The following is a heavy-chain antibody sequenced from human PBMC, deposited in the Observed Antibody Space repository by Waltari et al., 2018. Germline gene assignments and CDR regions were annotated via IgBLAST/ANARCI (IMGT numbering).Heavy chain of an antibody. V-gene: IGHV4-4*07. CDR3: ARDFNYGDYVGWFDP. Sequence: QVQLQESGPGLVKPSETLSLTCTVSGGSISSYYWRWIRQPAGKGLEWIGRIYTSGSTNYNPSLKSRVTMSVDTSKNQFSLKLSSVTAADTAVYYCARDFNYGDYVGWFDPWGQGTLVTVSS. CDR2: IYTSGST. J-gene: IGHJ5*02. CDR1: GGSISSYY. D-gene: IGHD4-17*01.